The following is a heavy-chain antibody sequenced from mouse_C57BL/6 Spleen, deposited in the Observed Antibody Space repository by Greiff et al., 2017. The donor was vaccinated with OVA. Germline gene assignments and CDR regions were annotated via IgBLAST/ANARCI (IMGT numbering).Heavy chain of an antibody. Sequence: VKLMESGPGLVAPSQSLSITCTVSGFSLTSYAISWVRQPPGKGLEWLGVIWTGGGTNYNSALKSRLSISKDNSKSQVFLKMNSLQTDDTARYYCARDTTVVARGYVDYWGQGTTLTVSS. D-gene: IGHD1-1*01. CDR1: GFSLTSYA. V-gene: IGHV2-9-1*01. CDR2: IWTGGGT. J-gene: IGHJ2*01. CDR3: ARDTTVVARGYVDY.